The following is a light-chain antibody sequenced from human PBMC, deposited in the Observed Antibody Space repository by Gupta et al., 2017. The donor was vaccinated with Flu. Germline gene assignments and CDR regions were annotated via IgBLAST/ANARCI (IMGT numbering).Light chain of an antibody. V-gene: IGLV2-18*02. CDR3: TSYTSSYTYV. CDR1: SSDVGNYNR. J-gene: IGLJ1*01. CDR2: EVS. Sequence: QYALTQPPSVSGSPGQSVTISCTGTSSDVGNYNRVSWYQQPPDTAPKLMIYEVSNRPSVVPDRFSGSKSGNTASLTISGLQAEDEADYYCTSYTSSYTYVFGTGTKVTVL.